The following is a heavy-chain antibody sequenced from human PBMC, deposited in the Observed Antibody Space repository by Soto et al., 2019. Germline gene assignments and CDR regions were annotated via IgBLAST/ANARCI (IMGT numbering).Heavy chain of an antibody. CDR1: GGSFSGYY. D-gene: IGHD5-12*01. CDR3: ARWERGYSGYDYGSGYYYYMDV. V-gene: IGHV4-34*01. Sequence: PSETLSLTCAVYGGSFSGYYWSWLRQPPGKGLEWIGEINHSGSTNYNPSLKSRVTISVDTSKNQFSLKLSSVTAADTAVYYCARWERGYSGYDYGSGYYYYMDVWGKGTTVTVSS. J-gene: IGHJ6*03. CDR2: INHSGST.